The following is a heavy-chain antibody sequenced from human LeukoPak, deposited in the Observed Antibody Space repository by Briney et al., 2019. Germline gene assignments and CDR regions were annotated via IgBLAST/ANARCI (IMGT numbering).Heavy chain of an antibody. D-gene: IGHD6-19*01. V-gene: IGHV3-30*18. J-gene: IGHJ4*02. Sequence: GGSLRLSCAASGFTFSNYGMHWVRQAPGKGLEWVAVISYDGSITYYADSVKGRFTISRDNSKNTLYLQMNSLRAEDTAVYYCAKELSAQWLADYYLDYWGQGTLVTVSS. CDR2: ISYDGSIT. CDR1: GFTFSNYG. CDR3: AKELSAQWLADYYLDY.